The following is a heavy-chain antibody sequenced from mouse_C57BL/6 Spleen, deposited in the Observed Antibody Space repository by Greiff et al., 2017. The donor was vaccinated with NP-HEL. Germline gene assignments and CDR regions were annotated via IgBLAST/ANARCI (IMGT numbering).Heavy chain of an antibody. D-gene: IGHD2-1*01. CDR2: ISSGGSYT. Sequence: VQLKESGGDLVKPGGSLKLSCAASGFTFSSYGMSWVRQTPDKRLEWVATISSGGSYTYYPDSVKGRFTISRDNAKNTLYLQMSSLKSEDTAMYYCARWSLRYFDYWGQGTTLTVSS. V-gene: IGHV5-6*01. J-gene: IGHJ2*01. CDR3: ARWSLRYFDY. CDR1: GFTFSSYG.